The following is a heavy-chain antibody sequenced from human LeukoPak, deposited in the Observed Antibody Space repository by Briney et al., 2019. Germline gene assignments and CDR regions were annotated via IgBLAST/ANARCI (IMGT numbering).Heavy chain of an antibody. Sequence: GASVKVSCKASGYTFTSYGISWVRQAPGQGLEWMGRISPYNGNTNYAQKVQGRVTMTTDTSTTTAYMELRSLRSDDTAVYYCARDWTRHSYGYYWGQGTLVTVSS. CDR2: ISPYNGNT. CDR1: GYTFTSYG. J-gene: IGHJ4*02. V-gene: IGHV1-18*01. CDR3: ARDWTRHSYGYY. D-gene: IGHD5-18*01.